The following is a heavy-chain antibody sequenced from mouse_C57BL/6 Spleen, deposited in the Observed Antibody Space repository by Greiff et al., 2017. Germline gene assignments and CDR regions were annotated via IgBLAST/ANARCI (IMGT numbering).Heavy chain of an antibody. CDR3: AKSSYYSNLFAY. CDR1: GFSLTSYG. D-gene: IGHD2-5*01. Sequence: VKLQESGPGLVQPSQSLSITCTVSGFSLTSYGVHWVRQSPGKGLEWLGVIWRGGSTDYNAAFMSRLSITKDNSKSQVFFKMNSLQADDTAIYYCAKSSYYSNLFAYWGQGTLVTVSA. V-gene: IGHV2-5*01. CDR2: IWRGGST. J-gene: IGHJ3*01.